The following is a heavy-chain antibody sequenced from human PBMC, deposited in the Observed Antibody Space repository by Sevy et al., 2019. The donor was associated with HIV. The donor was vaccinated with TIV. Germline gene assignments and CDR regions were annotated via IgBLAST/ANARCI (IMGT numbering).Heavy chain of an antibody. J-gene: IGHJ4*02. Sequence: TLSLTCTVSAGSISSDSYFWNWIRQPAGKGLEWIGRIHASGSTIYNPSLKSRVTMSVDKSKSQFSLRLTSVTAADTAVYFCARERGSNILTLGLDFWGQGSLVLVSS. D-gene: IGHD3-9*01. V-gene: IGHV4-61*02. CDR1: AGSISSDSYF. CDR2: IHASGST. CDR3: ARERGSNILTLGLDF.